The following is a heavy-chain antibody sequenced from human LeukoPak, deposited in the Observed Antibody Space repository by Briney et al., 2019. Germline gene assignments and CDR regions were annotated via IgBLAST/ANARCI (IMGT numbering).Heavy chain of an antibody. CDR2: IYPGDSDT. V-gene: IGHV5-51*01. D-gene: IGHD5-18*01. Sequence: PGESLKISCKGSGYSFTSYWIGWVRQMPGKGLEWMGIIYPGDSDTRYSPSFQGQVTISADKSISTAYVQWSSLKASDTAIYYCATSTGYSYGYSDYWGQGTLVTVSS. J-gene: IGHJ4*02. CDR1: GYSFTSYW. CDR3: ATSTGYSYGYSDY.